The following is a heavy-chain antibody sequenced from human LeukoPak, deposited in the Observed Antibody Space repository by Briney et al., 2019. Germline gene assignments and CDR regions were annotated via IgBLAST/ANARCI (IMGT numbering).Heavy chain of an antibody. V-gene: IGHV3-43D*04. Sequence: GGSLRLSCAASGFTFDDYAMHWVRQAPGKGLEGVSLISWDGGSTYYADSVKGRFTTSRDNSKNSLYLQMNSLRAEDTALYYCAAADKFWSPVDYWGQGTLVTVSS. CDR1: GFTFDDYA. CDR2: ISWDGGST. CDR3: AAADKFWSPVDY. J-gene: IGHJ4*02. D-gene: IGHD6-13*01.